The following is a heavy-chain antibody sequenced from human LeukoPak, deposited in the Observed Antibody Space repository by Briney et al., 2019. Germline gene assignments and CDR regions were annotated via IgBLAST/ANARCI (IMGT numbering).Heavy chain of an antibody. CDR1: GGSISSSSYY. CDR2: IYYSGST. Sequence: PSETLSLTCTFSGGSISSSSYYWGWIRQPPGKGLEWIGSIYYSGSTYYNPSLKSRVTISVDTSKNQFSLKLSSVTAADTAVYYCARLKYSNYDYYFDYWGQGTLVTVSS. V-gene: IGHV4-39*01. D-gene: IGHD4-11*01. CDR3: ARLKYSNYDYYFDY. J-gene: IGHJ4*02.